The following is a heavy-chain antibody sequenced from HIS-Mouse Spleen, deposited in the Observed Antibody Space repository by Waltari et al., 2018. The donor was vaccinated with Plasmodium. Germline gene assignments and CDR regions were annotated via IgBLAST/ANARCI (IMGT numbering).Heavy chain of an antibody. CDR3: ARLVVVASKDSY. V-gene: IGHV4-34*01. CDR2: INHSGSN. CDR1: GGSFSGYY. J-gene: IGHJ4*02. D-gene: IGHD2-15*01. Sequence: QVQLQQWGAGLLKPSETLSLTCAVYGGSFSGYYWSWIRQPPGKGLEGIGEINHSGSNNYNPSIKSRVTISVDTSKNQFSLKRSSVTAADTAVYYCARLVVVASKDSYWGQGTLVTVSS.